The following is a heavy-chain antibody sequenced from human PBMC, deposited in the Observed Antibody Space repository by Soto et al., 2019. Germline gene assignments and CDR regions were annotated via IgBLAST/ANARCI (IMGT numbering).Heavy chain of an antibody. CDR1: GFTFSTYG. Sequence: GGSLRLSCGASGFTFSTYGMHWVRQAPGKGLEWVAGVSHDESEKYYADSVKGRFTISRDNSRNTLYVQMKSLRAEDTAVYYCATEGTIETTFDYWGQGTLVTGSS. CDR2: VSHDESEK. CDR3: ATEGTIETTFDY. J-gene: IGHJ4*02. D-gene: IGHD1-1*01. V-gene: IGHV3-30*03.